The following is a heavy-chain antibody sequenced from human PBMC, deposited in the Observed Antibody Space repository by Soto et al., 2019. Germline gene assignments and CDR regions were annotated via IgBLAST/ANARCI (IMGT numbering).Heavy chain of an antibody. CDR3: VRLSNDYGDPYYFDY. CDR2: IYYSGST. D-gene: IGHD4-17*01. J-gene: IGHJ4*02. Sequence: PSETLSLTCTVSGGSISSYYWSWIRQPPGKGLEWIGYIYYSGSTNYNPSLKSRVTISVDTSKNQFSLKLSSVTAADTAVYYCVRLSNDYGDPYYFDYWGQGILVTVSS. CDR1: GGSISSYY. V-gene: IGHV4-59*08.